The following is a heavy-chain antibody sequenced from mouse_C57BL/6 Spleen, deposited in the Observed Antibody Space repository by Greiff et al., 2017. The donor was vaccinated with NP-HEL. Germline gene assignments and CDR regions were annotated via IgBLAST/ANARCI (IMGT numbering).Heavy chain of an antibody. J-gene: IGHJ1*03. CDR1: GYTFTSYW. V-gene: IGHV1-52*01. Sequence: VQLHQPGAELVRPGSSVKLSCKASGYTFTSYWMHWVKQRPIQGLEWIGNIDPSDSETHYNQKFKDKATLTVDKSSSTAYMQLSSLTSEDSAVYYCAREGTTVVATRYFDVWGTGTTVTVSS. CDR3: AREGTTVVATRYFDV. CDR2: IDPSDSET. D-gene: IGHD1-1*01.